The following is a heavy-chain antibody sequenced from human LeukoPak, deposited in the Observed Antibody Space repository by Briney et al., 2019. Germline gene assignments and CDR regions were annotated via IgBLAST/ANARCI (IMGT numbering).Heavy chain of an antibody. D-gene: IGHD2-21*01. CDR3: TRIGIGIIGRDPVDY. V-gene: IGHV3-49*03. J-gene: IGHJ4*02. Sequence: GGSLRLSCAASGFTFRDYAMSWIRLAPGKGLQWVGFIRSKTYGGAADYGASVKGRFTIYRDDSQSIAYLLMNRLEIEDTAVYYCTRIGIGIIGRDPVDYWGQGTLVTVSS. CDR1: GFTFRDYA. CDR2: IRSKTYGGAA.